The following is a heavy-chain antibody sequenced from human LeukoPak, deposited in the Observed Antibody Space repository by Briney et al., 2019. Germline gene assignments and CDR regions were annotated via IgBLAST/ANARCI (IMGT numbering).Heavy chain of an antibody. CDR2: INPNSGGT. V-gene: IGHV1-2*02. CDR3: ARYPIGGYDHWFDP. Sequence: ASVKVSCKASGYTFTGYYMHWVRQAPGQGLEWMGWINPNSGGTNYAQKFQGRVTMTRDTSISTAYMELSRLRSDDTAVYYRARYPIGGYDHWFDPWGQGTLVTVSS. J-gene: IGHJ5*02. CDR1: GYTFTGYY. D-gene: IGHD5-12*01.